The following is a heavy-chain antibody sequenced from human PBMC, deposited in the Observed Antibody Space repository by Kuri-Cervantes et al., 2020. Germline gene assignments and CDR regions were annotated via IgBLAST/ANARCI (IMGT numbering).Heavy chain of an antibody. Sequence: GGSLRLSCAASGFTFSSYWMSWVRQAPGKGLEWVANIKQDGGEKYYVDSVKGRFTISRDNAKNSLYLQMNSLRAEDTAVYYCAKDLAQWLAYSYYGMDVWGQGTTVTVSS. CDR2: IKQDGGEK. V-gene: IGHV3-7*01. CDR1: GFTFSSYW. D-gene: IGHD6-19*01. CDR3: AKDLAQWLAYSYYGMDV. J-gene: IGHJ6*02.